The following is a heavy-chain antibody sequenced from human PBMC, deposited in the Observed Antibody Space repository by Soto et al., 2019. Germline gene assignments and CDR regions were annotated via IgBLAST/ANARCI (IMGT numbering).Heavy chain of an antibody. CDR1: GFTFSSYA. CDR3: ATIVILNGNFDY. D-gene: IGHD3-16*02. J-gene: IGHJ4*02. Sequence: GGSLRLSCAASGFTFSSYAMHWVRQAPGKGLEWVAVISYDGSNKYYADSVKGRFTISRDNSKNTLYLQMNSLRAEDTAVYYCATIVILNGNFDYWGQGTLVTVSS. CDR2: ISYDGSNK. V-gene: IGHV3-30-3*01.